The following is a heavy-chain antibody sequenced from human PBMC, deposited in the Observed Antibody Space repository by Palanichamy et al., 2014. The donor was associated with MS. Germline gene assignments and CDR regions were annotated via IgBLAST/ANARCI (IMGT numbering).Heavy chain of an antibody. CDR2: IKSDGSST. V-gene: IGHV3-74*01. CDR3: ARDRAGDRDGMDV. J-gene: IGHJ6*02. Sequence: EVQLVESGGGLVQPGGSLRLSCAASGFTFSSYWMHWVRQAPGKGLVWVSRIKSDGSSTNYADSVKGRFTISRDNAKNTLYLQMNSLRVEDTAVYYCARDRAGDRDGMDVWGQGTTVTVSS. CDR1: GFTFSSYW. D-gene: IGHD1-26*01.